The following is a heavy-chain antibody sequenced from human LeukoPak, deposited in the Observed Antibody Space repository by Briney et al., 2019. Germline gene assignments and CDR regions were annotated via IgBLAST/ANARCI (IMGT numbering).Heavy chain of an antibody. CDR3: AKDQKGLLWFGELSASDY. V-gene: IGHV3-23*01. CDR1: GFTFSRYA. CDR2: ISGSGGST. Sequence: GGSLRLSCAASGFTFSRYAMSWVSQAPGKRLEWVSAISGSGGSTYYADSVKGRFTISRDNSKNTLYLQMNSLRAEDTAVYYRAKDQKGLLWFGELSASDYWGQGTLVTVSS. D-gene: IGHD3-10*01. J-gene: IGHJ4*02.